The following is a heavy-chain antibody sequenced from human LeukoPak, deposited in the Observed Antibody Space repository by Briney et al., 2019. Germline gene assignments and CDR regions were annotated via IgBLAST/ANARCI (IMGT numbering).Heavy chain of an antibody. CDR3: VKAGDYVGNSGYFHH. V-gene: IGHV3-64D*06. D-gene: IGHD4-23*01. CDR2: ISSDGRSA. Sequence: PGGSLRLSCSASGFTFSSYAMHWVRQAPGEGLGYVAAISSDGRSAYYEDSVKDIFTLSRDNSKNTLYLQMSSLRAEDTAVYYCVKAGDYVGNSGYFHHWGQGTLVTVPS. J-gene: IGHJ1*01. CDR1: GFTFSSYA.